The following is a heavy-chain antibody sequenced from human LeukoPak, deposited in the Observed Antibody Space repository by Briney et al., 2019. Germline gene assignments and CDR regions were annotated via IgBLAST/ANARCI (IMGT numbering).Heavy chain of an antibody. CDR2: TSTSGGST. Sequence: GGSLRLSCAASAFTISSYAMSWVRQAPGKGLEWVSGTSTSGGSTYYADSVKGRFTISRDNSKNTLSLQMTSLRAEDTAVYYCATARGGYWGQGTLVTVSS. CDR3: ATARGGY. CDR1: AFTISSYA. D-gene: IGHD2-15*01. J-gene: IGHJ4*02. V-gene: IGHV3-23*01.